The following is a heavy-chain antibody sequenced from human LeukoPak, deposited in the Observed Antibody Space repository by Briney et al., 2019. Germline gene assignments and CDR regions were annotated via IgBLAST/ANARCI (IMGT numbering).Heavy chain of an antibody. D-gene: IGHD6-19*01. CDR2: IYYSGNT. J-gene: IGHJ4*02. Sequence: SETLSLTCTVSGGSISSYYWSWIRQPPGKGLEWIGNIYYSGNTNYNPSLKSRVTISVDTSRNQFSLKVTSVTAADTAVYYCARLQGQWLLHDYWGQGTLVTVSS. CDR3: ARLQGQWLLHDY. CDR1: GGSISSYY. V-gene: IGHV4-59*01.